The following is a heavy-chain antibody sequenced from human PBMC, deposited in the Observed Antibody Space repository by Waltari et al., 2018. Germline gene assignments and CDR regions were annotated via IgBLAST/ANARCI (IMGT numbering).Heavy chain of an antibody. CDR3: ARGRHVWGSYRAGYFDY. CDR1: GGSFSGYY. Sequence: QVQLQQWGAGLLKPSETLSLTCPVYGGSFSGYYWRWIRQPPGKGLEWIGEINHSGSTNYNPSLKSRVTISVDTSKNQFSLKLSSVTAADTAVYYCARGRHVWGSYRAGYFDYWGQGTLVTVSS. CDR2: INHSGST. V-gene: IGHV4-34*01. D-gene: IGHD3-16*02. J-gene: IGHJ4*02.